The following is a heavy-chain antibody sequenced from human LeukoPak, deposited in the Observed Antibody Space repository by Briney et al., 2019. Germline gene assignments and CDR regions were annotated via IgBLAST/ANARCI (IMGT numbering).Heavy chain of an antibody. D-gene: IGHD3-10*01. Sequence: SETLSLTCTVSGGSIRGYYWSWIRQPPGKGLEWIGYIYYSGSTNYNPSLKSRVTISVDTSKNQFSLKLSAVTAPDTAVYYCARHEFDSGSLPYFDYWGQGILVTVSS. CDR3: ARHEFDSGSLPYFDY. CDR1: GGSIRGYY. V-gene: IGHV4-59*08. CDR2: IYYSGST. J-gene: IGHJ4*02.